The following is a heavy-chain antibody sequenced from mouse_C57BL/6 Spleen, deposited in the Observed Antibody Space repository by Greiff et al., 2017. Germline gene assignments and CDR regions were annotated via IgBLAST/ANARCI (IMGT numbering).Heavy chain of an antibody. CDR2: INPNNGGT. CDR1: GYTFTDYN. Sequence: EVQLQQSGPELVKPGASVKIPCKASGYTFTDYNMDWVKQSHGKSLEWIGDINPNNGGTIYNQKFKGKATVTVDKSSSTAYMELRSLTSEDTAVYYCARRFDLYAMDYWGQGTSVTVSS. V-gene: IGHV1-18*01. J-gene: IGHJ4*01. CDR3: ARRFDLYAMDY.